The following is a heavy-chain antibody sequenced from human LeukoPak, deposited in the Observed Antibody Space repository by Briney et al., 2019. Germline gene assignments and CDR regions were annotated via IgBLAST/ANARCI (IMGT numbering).Heavy chain of an antibody. CDR3: ARKGAPAVIPWGFDF. V-gene: IGHV3-11*01. CDR2: ISSSGNTI. D-gene: IGHD2-2*01. CDR1: GFTFSDYY. J-gene: IGHJ3*01. Sequence: NTGGSLRLSCAASGFTFSDYYMSWIRQAPGKGLEWVSYISSSGNTICYADSVKGRFTISRDNAKNSVYLQMNSLGAEDTAVYYCARKGAPAVIPWGFDFWGQGTMVTVSS.